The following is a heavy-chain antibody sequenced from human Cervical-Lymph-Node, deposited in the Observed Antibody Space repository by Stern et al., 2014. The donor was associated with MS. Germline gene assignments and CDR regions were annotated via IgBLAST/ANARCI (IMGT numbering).Heavy chain of an antibody. CDR1: GGTFSSYA. CDR2: IIPIFGIA. J-gene: IGHJ3*02. D-gene: IGHD5-18*01. V-gene: IGHV1-69*17. CDR3: ARTDTAMATKHAFDI. Sequence: QVQLVESGAEVKKPGSSVKVSCKASGGTFSSYAISWGRQAPGPGLEWMGGIIPIFGIANYAQKFQGRVTITADKSTSTAYMELSSLRSEDTAVYYCARTDTAMATKHAFDIWGQGTMVTVSS.